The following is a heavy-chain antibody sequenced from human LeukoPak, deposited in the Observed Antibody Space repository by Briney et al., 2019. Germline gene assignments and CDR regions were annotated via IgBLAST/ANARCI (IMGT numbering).Heavy chain of an antibody. J-gene: IGHJ4*02. D-gene: IGHD3-9*01. Sequence: GGSLRLSCAASRFTFSHYWMSWVRQAPGMGLEWVANIKQDGSEKYYVDSVKGRFTISRDNARNSLYLQMNSLRVDDTALYYCARSNYDLLTGYFYWGQGAQVTVSS. CDR3: ARSNYDLLTGYFY. V-gene: IGHV3-7*01. CDR1: RFTFSHYW. CDR2: IKQDGSEK.